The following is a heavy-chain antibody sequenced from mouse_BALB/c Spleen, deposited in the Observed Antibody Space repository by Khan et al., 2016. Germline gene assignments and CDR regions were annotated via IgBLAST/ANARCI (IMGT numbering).Heavy chain of an antibody. CDR3: AEDYYGSNWFAY. Sequence: QIQLVQSGPELKKPGETVKISCKASGYTFTNYGMNWVKQAPGKGLKWMGWINTNTGEPTYAEEFTGRFAFSLETSARPAYLQINNLKHEDTATYFCAEDYYGSNWFAYWGQGTLVTVSA. J-gene: IGHJ3*01. D-gene: IGHD1-1*01. CDR1: GYTFTNYG. CDR2: INTNTGEP. V-gene: IGHV9-3*02.